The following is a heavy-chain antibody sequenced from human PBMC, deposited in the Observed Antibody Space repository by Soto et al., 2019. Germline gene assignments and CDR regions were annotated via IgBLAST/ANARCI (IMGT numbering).Heavy chain of an antibody. CDR1: GYSFSNFD. J-gene: IGHJ4*02. D-gene: IGHD3-3*01. Sequence: QVRLVQSGTEVKKPGASVKVSCMVSGYSFSNFDINWVRQATGQGIEWMGWMSPKNGDVGYAQKFQGRVSMTSNNSINTAYMELNNLRPEDTAVYYCVRPWRYWGQESPVTVPP. V-gene: IGHV1-8*02. CDR3: VRPWRY. CDR2: MSPKNGDV.